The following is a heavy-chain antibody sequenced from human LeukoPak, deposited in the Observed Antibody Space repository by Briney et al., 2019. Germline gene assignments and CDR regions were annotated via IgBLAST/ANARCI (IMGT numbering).Heavy chain of an antibody. D-gene: IGHD6-19*01. CDR1: GFTFSSYS. J-gene: IGHJ5*02. CDR3: ARDRGRFSSGWYSNWFDP. CDR2: ISSSSSYI. V-gene: IGHV3-21*01. Sequence: GGSLRLSCAASGFTFSSYSMNWVRQAPGKGLEWVSSISSSSSYIYYADSVKGRFTISRDNAKDSLYLQMNSLRAEDTAVYHCARDRGRFSSGWYSNWFDPWGQGTLVTVSS.